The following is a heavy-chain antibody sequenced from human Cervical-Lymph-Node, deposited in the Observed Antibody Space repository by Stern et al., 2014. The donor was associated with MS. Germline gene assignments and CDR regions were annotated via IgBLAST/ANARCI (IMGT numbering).Heavy chain of an antibody. V-gene: IGHV1-46*01. D-gene: IGHD3-16*01. CDR2: INPNGSVT. CDR3: TRAVGGVGRE. Sequence: HLVESGPEVKKPGASVMVSCKTSGYTFTNYYIHWVRQAPGQGLEWMGIINPNGSVTASAQKFQGRLTMTRDTSTTTVYMRLITLTSEDTAMYYCTRAVGGVGREWGQGTLVFVSS. J-gene: IGHJ4*02. CDR1: GYTFTNYY.